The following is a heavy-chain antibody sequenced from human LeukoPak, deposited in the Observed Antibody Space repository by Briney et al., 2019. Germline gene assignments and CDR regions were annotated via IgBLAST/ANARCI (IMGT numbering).Heavy chain of an antibody. D-gene: IGHD1-26*01. CDR3: VTEYSGSFDH. CDR1: GFSFSSYW. V-gene: IGHV3-15*01. J-gene: IGHJ4*02. Sequence: PGGSLRLSCAASGFSFSSYWMSWVRQAPGKGLEWVALIKSKTNGGTTDYAAPVRGRFTISRDDSKNTLYLQMNSLKTEDTAVYYCVTEYSGSFDHWGQGTLVTVSS. CDR2: IKSKTNGGTT.